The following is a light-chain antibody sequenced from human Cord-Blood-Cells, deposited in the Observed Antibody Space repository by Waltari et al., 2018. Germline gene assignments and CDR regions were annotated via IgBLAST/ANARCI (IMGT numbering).Light chain of an antibody. CDR3: QAWDSSTVV. CDR1: KLGDKY. J-gene: IGLJ2*01. V-gene: IGLV3-1*01. CDR2: QDS. Sequence: SYELPQPPSVSVSPGQTASITCPGDKLGDKYSCWYQQKTGQSPVLVIYQDSKRPSGIPERFSGSNSGNTATLTISRTQAMDEADYYCQAWDSSTVVFGGGTKLTVL.